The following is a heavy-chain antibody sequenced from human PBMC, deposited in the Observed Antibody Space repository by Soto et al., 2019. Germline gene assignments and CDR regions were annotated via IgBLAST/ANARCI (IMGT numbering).Heavy chain of an antibody. V-gene: IGHV3-7*01. CDR2: IRQDGGAQ. CDR3: ATGLPFALNF. J-gene: IGHJ1*01. Sequence: GGSLRRSCVASGFTFTTYWMSWVRQAPGKGLECVANIRQDGGAQYYLDSVKGRFTISRDNAESSLFLQMNRLRAEDTAVYFCATGLPFALNFRGKGNLVT. CDR1: GFTFTTYW. D-gene: IGHD2-21*01.